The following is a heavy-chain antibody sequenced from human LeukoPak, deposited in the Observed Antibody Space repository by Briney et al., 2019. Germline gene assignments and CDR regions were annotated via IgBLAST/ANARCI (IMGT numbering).Heavy chain of an antibody. D-gene: IGHD3-22*01. Sequence: SVKVSCTASGGTFSSYAISWVRQAPGQGLEWMGGIIPIFGTANYAQKFQGRVTITADESTSTAYMELSSLRSEDTAVYYCARVATYYYDSSGYYLDYWGQGTLVTVSS. CDR3: ARVATYYYDSSGYYLDY. CDR2: IIPIFGTA. V-gene: IGHV1-69*13. CDR1: GGTFSSYA. J-gene: IGHJ4*02.